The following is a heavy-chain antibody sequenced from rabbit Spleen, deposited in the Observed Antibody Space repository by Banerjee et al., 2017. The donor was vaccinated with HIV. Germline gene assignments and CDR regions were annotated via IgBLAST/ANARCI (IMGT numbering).Heavy chain of an antibody. J-gene: IGHJ4*01. V-gene: IGHV1S7*01. Sequence: QLKESGGGLVQPGGSLKLSCKASGFTLSSYYMNWVRQAPGKGLEWIGYIDPVFGITYYASWVNGRFTISSHSAQNTLYLQLNSLTAADTATYFCVRDPWNFNLWGPGTLVTVS. CDR2: IDPVFGIT. CDR3: VRDPWNFNL. CDR1: GFTLSSYY. D-gene: IGHD3-1*01.